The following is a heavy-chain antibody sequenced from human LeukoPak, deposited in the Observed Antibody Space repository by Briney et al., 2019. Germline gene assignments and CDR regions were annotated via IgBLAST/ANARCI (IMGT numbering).Heavy chain of an antibody. CDR2: IYPGDSDT. Sequence: RTGESLKISCKGSGYSFTSYWIGWVRQVPGKGLEWMGIIYPGDSDTRYSPSFQGQVTISADKSISTAYLQWSSLKASDTAMYYCARSGGWYYDSSGYQDIWGQGTMVTVSS. J-gene: IGHJ3*02. CDR1: GYSFTSYW. V-gene: IGHV5-51*01. CDR3: ARSGGWYYDSSGYQDI. D-gene: IGHD3-22*01.